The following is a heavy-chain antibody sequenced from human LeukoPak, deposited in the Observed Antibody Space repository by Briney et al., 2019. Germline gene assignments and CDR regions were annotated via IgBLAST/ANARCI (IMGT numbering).Heavy chain of an antibody. D-gene: IGHD2-2*01. J-gene: IGHJ6*03. CDR3: ARGPGELTDIVVVPAAAHPNYYYYYMDV. CDR1: GYTFTSYG. Sequence: ASVKVSCKASGYTFTSYGISWVRQATGQGREWMGWISAYNGNTNYAQKLQGRVTMTTDTSTSTAYMELRSLRSDDTAVYYCARGPGELTDIVVVPAAAHPNYYYYYMDVWGKGTTVTVSS. V-gene: IGHV1-18*01. CDR2: ISAYNGNT.